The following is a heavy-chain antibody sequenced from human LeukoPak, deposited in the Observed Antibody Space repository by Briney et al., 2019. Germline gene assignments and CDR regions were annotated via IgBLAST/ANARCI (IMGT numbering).Heavy chain of an antibody. D-gene: IGHD2-2*01. V-gene: IGHV3-7*01. Sequence: GGSLRLSCAASGFTFSSYWMSWVRQAPGKGLEWLANIKQDGIEKYYVDSVKGRFTISRDNAKNSLYLQMNSLRAEDTAAYYCSRAGYCSSTSCYYYYYYMDVWGTGTTVTVSS. CDR1: GFTFSSYW. CDR2: IKQDGIEK. J-gene: IGHJ6*03. CDR3: SRAGYCSSTSCYYYYYYMDV.